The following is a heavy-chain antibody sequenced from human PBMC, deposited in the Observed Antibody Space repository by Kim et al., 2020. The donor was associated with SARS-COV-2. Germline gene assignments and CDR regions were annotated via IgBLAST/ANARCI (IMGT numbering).Heavy chain of an antibody. Sequence: SETLSLTCAVYGGSFSGYYWSWIRQPPGKGLEWIGEINHSGSTNYNPSLKSRVTISVDTSKNQFSLKLSSVTAADTAVYYCARRGSGYDFYYYYYMDVWGKGTTVTVSS. CDR2: INHSGST. J-gene: IGHJ6*03. CDR1: GGSFSGYY. CDR3: ARRGSGYDFYYYYYMDV. V-gene: IGHV4-34*01. D-gene: IGHD5-12*01.